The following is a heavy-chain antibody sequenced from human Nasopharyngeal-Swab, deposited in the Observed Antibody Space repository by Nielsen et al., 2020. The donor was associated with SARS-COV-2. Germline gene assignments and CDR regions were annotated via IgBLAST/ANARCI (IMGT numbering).Heavy chain of an antibody. CDR1: GGSISSYY. J-gene: IGHJ3*01. CDR3: ARAQSSSMIIGAFVL. CDR2: IYYSGST. D-gene: IGHD3-22*01. Sequence: SETLSLTCTVSGGSISSYYWSWIRQPPGKGLEWIGYIYYSGSTYYNPSLKSRVTISVDTSKNQFSLKLSSVTAADTAVYYCARAQSSSMIIGAFVLWGQGTMVTVSS. V-gene: IGHV4-59*12.